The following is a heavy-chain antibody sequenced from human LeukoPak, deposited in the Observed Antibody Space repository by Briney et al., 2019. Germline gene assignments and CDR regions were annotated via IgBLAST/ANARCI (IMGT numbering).Heavy chain of an antibody. CDR3: ARRGRYSYGSYFDY. D-gene: IGHD5-18*01. Sequence: GESLKISCKGSGYSFTSYWIGWVRQVPGKGLEWMGIIYPGDSDTAYSPSFQGQVTVSADKSITTAYLQWRSLKASDTAMYYCARRGRYSYGSYFDYWGQGTLVTVSS. CDR2: IYPGDSDT. V-gene: IGHV5-51*01. J-gene: IGHJ4*02. CDR1: GYSFTSYW.